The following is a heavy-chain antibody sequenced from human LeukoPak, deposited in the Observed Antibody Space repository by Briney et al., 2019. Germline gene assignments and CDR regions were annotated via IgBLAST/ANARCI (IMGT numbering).Heavy chain of an antibody. CDR1: GFTFSSYE. V-gene: IGHV3-48*03. Sequence: PGGSLRLSRAASGFTFSSYEMNWVRQAPGKGLEWVSYISSSGSTIYYADSVKGRFTISRDNAKNSLYLQMNSLRAEDTAVYYCARYCSSTSCYASDAFDIWGQGTMVTVSS. D-gene: IGHD2-2*01. J-gene: IGHJ3*02. CDR2: ISSSGSTI. CDR3: ARYCSSTSCYASDAFDI.